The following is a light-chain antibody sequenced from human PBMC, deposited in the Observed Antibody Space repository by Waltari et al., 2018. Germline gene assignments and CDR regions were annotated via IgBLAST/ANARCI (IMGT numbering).Light chain of an antibody. Sequence: QSALTQPPSASGSPGQSVTISCTGTSRDVGAYASVSWYQQHPGNAPKLMIYDVNKRPSGVPDRFSGSKSGNAASLTVSGLRADDEADYYCSSYAGSNELVFGGGTKLTVL. CDR2: DVN. CDR3: SSYAGSNELV. V-gene: IGLV2-8*01. J-gene: IGLJ2*01. CDR1: SRDVGAYAS.